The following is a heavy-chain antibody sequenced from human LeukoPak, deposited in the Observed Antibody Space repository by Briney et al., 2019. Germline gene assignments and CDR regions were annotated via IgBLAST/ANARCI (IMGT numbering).Heavy chain of an antibody. Sequence: GGSLRLSCAASGFGFSYAWMSWVRQAPAKGPEWIGRIKRKSDGETTDYAAPVKGRFTISRDDSKNTLFLQMNSLKTEDTAFYYCTTAPSGYAYMNGWHLDYWGQGALVTVSS. CDR1: GFGFSYAW. J-gene: IGHJ4*02. CDR3: TTAPSGYAYMNGWHLDY. D-gene: IGHD5-18*01. CDR2: IKRKSDGETT. V-gene: IGHV3-15*01.